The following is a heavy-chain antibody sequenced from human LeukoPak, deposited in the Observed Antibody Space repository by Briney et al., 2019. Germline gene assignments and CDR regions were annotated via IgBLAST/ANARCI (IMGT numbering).Heavy chain of an antibody. Sequence: GGSLRLSCAASGFTFSSYGMHWVRQPPGKGLEWVAVIWYDGSNKYCADSVKGRFTISRDNSKNTLYLQMNSLRADDTAVYYCARGPYYGGSGDYYYGMDVWGQGTTVTVSS. J-gene: IGHJ6*02. CDR3: ARGPYYGGSGDYYYGMDV. CDR1: GFTFSSYG. CDR2: IWYDGSNK. D-gene: IGHD4-23*01. V-gene: IGHV3-33*01.